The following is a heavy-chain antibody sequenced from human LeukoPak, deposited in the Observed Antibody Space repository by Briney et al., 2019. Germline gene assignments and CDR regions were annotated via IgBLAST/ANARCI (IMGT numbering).Heavy chain of an antibody. CDR2: IRSKAYGGTT. D-gene: IGHD3-10*02. CDR1: GFTFSSYW. V-gene: IGHV3-49*04. CDR3: TRALFGEPQYYFDY. Sequence: AGGSLRLSCAASGFTFSSYWMSWVRQAPGKGLEWVGFIRSKAYGGTTEYAASVKGRFTISRDDSKSIAYLQMNSLKTEDTAVYYCTRALFGEPQYYFDYWGQGTLVTVSS. J-gene: IGHJ4*02.